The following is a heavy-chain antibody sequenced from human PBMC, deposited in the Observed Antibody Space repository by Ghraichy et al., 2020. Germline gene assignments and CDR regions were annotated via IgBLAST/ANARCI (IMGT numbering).Heavy chain of an antibody. J-gene: IGHJ6*02. D-gene: IGHD2-2*01. Sequence: GGSLRLSCAASGFTFSSYSMNWVRQAPGKGLEWVSYISSSSRTIYYADSVKGRFTISRDNAKNSLYLQMNSLRDEDTAVYYCARDEGGTSPDYGMDVWGQGTTVTVSS. CDR3: ARDEGGTSPDYGMDV. CDR1: GFTFSSYS. V-gene: IGHV3-48*02. CDR2: ISSSSRTI.